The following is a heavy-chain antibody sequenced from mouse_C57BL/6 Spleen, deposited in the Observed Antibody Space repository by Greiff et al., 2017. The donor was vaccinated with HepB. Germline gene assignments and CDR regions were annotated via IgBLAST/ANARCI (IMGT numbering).Heavy chain of an antibody. J-gene: IGHJ1*03. Sequence: QVQLQQSGAELARPGASVKLSCKASGYTFTSYSMHWVKQRPGQGLEWIGYINPSSGYTKYNQKFKDKATLTADKSSSTAYRQLSSLTSEDSAVYDCARSYFDVWGTGTTVTVSS. CDR2: INPSSGYT. V-gene: IGHV1-4*01. CDR3: ARSYFDV. CDR1: GYTFTSYS.